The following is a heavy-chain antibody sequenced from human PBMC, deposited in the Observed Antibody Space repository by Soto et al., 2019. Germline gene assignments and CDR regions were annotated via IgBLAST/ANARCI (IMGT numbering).Heavy chain of an antibody. CDR1: AGAISSGDYY. CDR2: IYYSGST. D-gene: IGHD3-3*01. CDR3: ARMVTYYDFRWFDP. Sequence: SIPWTVSAGAISSGDYYCSWIRQPPGKGLEWIGYIYYSGSTYYNPSLKSRVSISVDTSKNQFSLKLSSVTAADTAVYYCARMVTYYDFRWFDPWGQGTLVTVSS. V-gene: IGHV4-30-4*01. J-gene: IGHJ5*02.